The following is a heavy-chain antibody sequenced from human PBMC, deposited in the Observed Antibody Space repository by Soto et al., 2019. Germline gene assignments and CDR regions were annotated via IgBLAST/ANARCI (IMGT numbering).Heavy chain of an antibody. CDR1: GFDASVNF. CDR2: INNAGTT. Sequence: EVQLVESGGTLVQPGGSLRLSCAASGFDASVNFMTWVRQAPGKGLEWVSVINNAGTTFYADSVMDRFTISRDNSRNTVYLQMSSLRVDDTAMYYCVRENYDYGMDVWGQGTAVTVSS. V-gene: IGHV3-66*01. CDR3: VRENYDYGMDV. J-gene: IGHJ6*02.